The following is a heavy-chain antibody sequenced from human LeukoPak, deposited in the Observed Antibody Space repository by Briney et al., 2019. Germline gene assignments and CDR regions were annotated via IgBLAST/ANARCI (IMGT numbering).Heavy chain of an antibody. CDR2: IYHSGNT. CDR1: CVPINSVPYF. D-gene: IGHD4-11*01. Sequence: SETLSLTCTLSCVPINSVPYFWRWIRQPPGRGLEWIGYIYHSGNTYYTPSLKTRVIISLHTSKNQSSLTLSSVTAADTAVYYCARHPDSNGDYWGQGTLVTVSS. CDR3: ARHPDSNGDY. J-gene: IGHJ4*02. V-gene: IGHV4-30-2*01.